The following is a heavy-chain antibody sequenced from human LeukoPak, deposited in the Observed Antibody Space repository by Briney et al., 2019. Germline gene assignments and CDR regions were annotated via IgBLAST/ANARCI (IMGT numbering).Heavy chain of an antibody. CDR3: ARGGGLDV. V-gene: IGHV3-7*04. Sequence: GGSLRLSCAASGFTFSGSAMHWVRQASGKGLEWVASINHNGNVNYYVDSAKGRFTISRDNAKNSLYLQMSNLRAEDTAVYFCARGGGLDVWGQGATVTVSS. CDR1: GFTFSGSA. CDR2: INHNGNVN. J-gene: IGHJ6*02.